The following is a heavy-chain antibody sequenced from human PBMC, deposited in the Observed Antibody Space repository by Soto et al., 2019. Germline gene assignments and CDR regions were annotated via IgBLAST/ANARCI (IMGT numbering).Heavy chain of an antibody. D-gene: IGHD3-10*01. CDR3: ARDSSPDYYGSGSYYEFDY. CDR1: GFTFSSYG. V-gene: IGHV3-48*01. Sequence: GGSLRLSCAASGFTFSSYGMNWVRQAPGKGLEWVSYISSSSSTIYYADSVKGRFTISRDNAKNSLYLQMNSLRAEDTAVYYCARDSSPDYYGSGSYYEFDYWGQGT. CDR2: ISSSSSTI. J-gene: IGHJ4*02.